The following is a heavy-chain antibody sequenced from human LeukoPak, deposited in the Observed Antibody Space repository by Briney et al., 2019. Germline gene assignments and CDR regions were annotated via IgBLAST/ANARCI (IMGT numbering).Heavy chain of an antibody. D-gene: IGHD4-17*01. Sequence: SETLSLTCAVSGGSISSTNWWSWVRQPPGKGLEWIGEFFQRGGTNNNPSLRSQVTISVDKSRIQFSLQLGSVTAADTAVYYCARVPAFYYGDYGTSSNYFDYGGQGTLVTVSS. J-gene: IGHJ4*02. V-gene: IGHV4-4*02. CDR1: GGSISSTNW. CDR2: FFQRGGT. CDR3: ARVPAFYYGDYGTSSNYFDY.